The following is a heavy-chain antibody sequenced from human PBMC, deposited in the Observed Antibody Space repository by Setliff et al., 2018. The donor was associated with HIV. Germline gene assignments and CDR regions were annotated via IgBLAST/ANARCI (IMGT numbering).Heavy chain of an antibody. D-gene: IGHD3-3*01. V-gene: IGHV3-23*01. CDR2: IYDSGGT. J-gene: IGHJ4*02. CDR3: AKSLSPGDYYNFLSGYSPFDY. CDR1: GFTFGSYD. Sequence: TGGSLRLSCAASGFTFGSYDMNWVRQAPGKGLEWVSAIYDSGGTYYADSVRGRFTISRDNAKSSLFLQMKSLRVEDTALYYCAKSLSPGDYYNFLSGYSPFDYWGQGTRVTVSS.